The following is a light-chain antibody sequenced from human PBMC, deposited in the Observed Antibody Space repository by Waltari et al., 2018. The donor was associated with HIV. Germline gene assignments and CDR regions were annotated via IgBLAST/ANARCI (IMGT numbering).Light chain of an antibody. CDR3: QQYYLSPWT. J-gene: IGKJ1*01. Sequence: DIQMTQSLSTLSASVVARVTLTCRASQSISNWLAWYQQKPGNAPKLLIYKASTLEGGVPSRFRGSGSGTEFTLTINSLQPDDFATYFCQQYYLSPWTFGQGARV. CDR2: KAS. V-gene: IGKV1-5*03. CDR1: QSISNW.